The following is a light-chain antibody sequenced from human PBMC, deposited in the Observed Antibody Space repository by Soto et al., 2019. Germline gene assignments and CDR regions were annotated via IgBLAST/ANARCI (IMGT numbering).Light chain of an antibody. J-gene: IGLJ2*01. Sequence: QPVLTQPPSVSGAPGQRLTISCTGSSSNIGAGYAVRWYQHLPGTAPKLLIFDNNNRPSGVPDRFSGSKSGTSASLAITGLQAEDEADYYCQSFDSSLSVVVFGGGTKLTVL. V-gene: IGLV1-40*01. CDR1: SSNIGAGYA. CDR2: DNN. CDR3: QSFDSSLSVVV.